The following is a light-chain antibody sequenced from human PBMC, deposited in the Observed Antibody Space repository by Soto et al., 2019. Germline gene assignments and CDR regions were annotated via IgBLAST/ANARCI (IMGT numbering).Light chain of an antibody. V-gene: IGKV3-20*01. CDR2: GAS. J-gene: IGKJ1*01. CDR3: QQYVSSPWA. CDR1: QSVSSSF. Sequence: EIVLSQSPGTLSLSPLEISTLSCSASQSVSSSFLAWYQQKAGQAPRLLIYGASRRATGIPDRFSGSGSGTDFTLTISRLEPEDFAVYYCQQYVSSPWAFGQGTKVDIK.